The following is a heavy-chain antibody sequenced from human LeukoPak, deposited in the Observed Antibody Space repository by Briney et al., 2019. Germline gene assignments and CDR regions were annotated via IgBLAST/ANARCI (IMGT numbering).Heavy chain of an antibody. D-gene: IGHD1-26*01. Sequence: PSETLSLTCTVSGGSISSSSYYWGWIRQPPGKGLEWIGSTSHSGGTYYNPSLKGRVTISIDTSKNQFSLKLSSVTAADTAVYYCVRQDDFMGGDYWGQGTLVTVSS. V-gene: IGHV4-39*01. J-gene: IGHJ4*02. CDR2: TSHSGGT. CDR1: GGSISSSSYY. CDR3: VRQDDFMGGDY.